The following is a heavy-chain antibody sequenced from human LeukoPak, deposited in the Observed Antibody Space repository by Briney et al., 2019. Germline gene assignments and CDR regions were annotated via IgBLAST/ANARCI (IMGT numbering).Heavy chain of an antibody. CDR3: ARRGSGSSWYQGYFDL. CDR1: GYSFTSYW. CDR2: IYPGDSDT. V-gene: IGHV5-51*01. J-gene: IGHJ2*01. D-gene: IGHD6-13*01. Sequence: GESLKISCKGSGYSFTSYWIGWVRQMPGKGLEWMGIIYPGDSDTRYSPSFQGQVTISADKSISTAYLQWSSLKASDTAMYYCARRGSGSSWYQGYFDLWGRGTLVTVSS.